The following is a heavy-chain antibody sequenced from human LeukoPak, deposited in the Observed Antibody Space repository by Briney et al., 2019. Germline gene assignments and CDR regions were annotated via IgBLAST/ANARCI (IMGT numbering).Heavy chain of an antibody. D-gene: IGHD6-19*01. CDR3: ASYSGRQPAYGWFDP. CDR1: GGTFSSYA. CDR2: IIPILGTA. J-gene: IGHJ5*02. V-gene: IGHV1-69*01. Sequence: SVKVSCKASGGTFSSYAISWVRQAPGQGLEWMGGIIPILGTANYAQKFQGRVTITADESTSTAYMELSSLRSEDTAVYYCASYSGRQPAYGWFDPWGQGTLVTVSS.